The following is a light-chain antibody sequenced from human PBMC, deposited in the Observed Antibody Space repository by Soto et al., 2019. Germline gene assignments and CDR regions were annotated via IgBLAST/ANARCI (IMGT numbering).Light chain of an antibody. CDR1: SSNIGSNP. Sequence: QSMLTQPPSASGTPGQRVTISCSGSSSNIGSNPVNWYQQLPGTAPKLLIYSNNQRPSGVPDRFSGSKSGTSASLAISALQSEDEADYYCAAWDSSLNAHLLFGGGTKLTVL. J-gene: IGLJ2*01. CDR2: SNN. V-gene: IGLV1-44*01. CDR3: AAWDSSLNAHLL.